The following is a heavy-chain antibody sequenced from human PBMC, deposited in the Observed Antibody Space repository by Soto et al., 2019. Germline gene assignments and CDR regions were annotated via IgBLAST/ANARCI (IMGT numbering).Heavy chain of an antibody. J-gene: IGHJ4*02. CDR1: GGSISSGGYY. CDR2: IYYSGST. Sequence: SETLSLTCTVSGGSISSGGYYWSWIRQHPGKGLEWIGYIYYSGSTYYNPSLKSRVTISVDTSKNQFSLKLSSVTAADTAVYYCARVGSGYAAHWGQGTLVTVSS. D-gene: IGHD5-12*01. V-gene: IGHV4-31*03. CDR3: ARVGSGYAAH.